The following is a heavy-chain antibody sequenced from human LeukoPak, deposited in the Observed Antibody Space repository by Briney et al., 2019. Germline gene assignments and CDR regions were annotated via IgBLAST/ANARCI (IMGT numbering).Heavy chain of an antibody. CDR2: IYTSGST. CDR1: GGSISSYY. CDR3: AREPLPRITIFGVVTYFDY. J-gene: IGHJ4*02. D-gene: IGHD3-3*01. V-gene: IGHV4-4*09. Sequence: PSETLSPTCTVSGGSISSYYWSWIRQPPGKGLEWIGYIYTSGSTNYNPSLKSRVTISVDTSKNQFSLKLSSVTAADTAVYYCAREPLPRITIFGVVTYFDYWGQGTLVTVSS.